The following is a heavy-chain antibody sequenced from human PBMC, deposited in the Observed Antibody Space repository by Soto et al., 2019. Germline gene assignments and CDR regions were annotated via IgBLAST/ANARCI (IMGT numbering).Heavy chain of an antibody. Sequence: PSETLSLTCTVSGGSISSSSYYWGWIRQPPGKGLEWIGSIYYSGSTYYNPSLKSRVTISVDTSKNQFSLKLSSVTAADTAVYYCATHRYSRSSWSLDWFDPWGQGTLVTVSS. D-gene: IGHD6-6*01. J-gene: IGHJ5*02. CDR1: GGSISSSSYY. CDR3: ATHRYSRSSWSLDWFDP. V-gene: IGHV4-39*01. CDR2: IYYSGST.